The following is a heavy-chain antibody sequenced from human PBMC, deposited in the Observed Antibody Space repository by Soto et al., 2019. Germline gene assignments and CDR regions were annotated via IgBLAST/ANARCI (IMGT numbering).Heavy chain of an antibody. J-gene: IGHJ6*02. CDR2: ISGSGGST. Sequence: GWSLRLSCAASGFTFSSYAMSWVRQAPGKGLEWVSAISGSGGSTYYADSVKGRFTISRDNSKNTLYLQMNSLRAEDTAVYYCAKDRIPTYYYDSSRIYYGMDVWGQGTTVTVSS. V-gene: IGHV3-23*01. CDR3: AKDRIPTYYYDSSRIYYGMDV. D-gene: IGHD3-22*01. CDR1: GFTFSSYA.